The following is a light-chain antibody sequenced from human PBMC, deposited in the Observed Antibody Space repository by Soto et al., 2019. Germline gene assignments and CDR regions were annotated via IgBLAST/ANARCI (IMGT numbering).Light chain of an antibody. V-gene: IGKV1-5*01. J-gene: IGKJ1*01. CDR3: QQYDTYPWT. CDR2: DAS. CDR1: QRVSAW. Sequence: DIQLTQSPTTLSLSPGDRVIITCRASQRVSAWLAWYQQKPGKAPTLLIYDASSLENGVPSRFSGSGSGTDFTLTISSLQPDDFATYYCQQYDTYPWTFGQGTKVEIK.